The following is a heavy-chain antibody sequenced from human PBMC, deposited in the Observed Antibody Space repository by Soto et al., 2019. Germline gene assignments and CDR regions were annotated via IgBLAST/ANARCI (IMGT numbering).Heavy chain of an antibody. CDR1: GDSINGENYY. CDR3: ARGPDVAVEPAAPYYFDF. V-gene: IGHV4-31*03. J-gene: IGHJ4*02. D-gene: IGHD2-2*01. Sequence: QVQLQESGPGLVKPSQTLSLTCTVSGDSINGENYYWSWVRQLPGKGLEWIGYFYNRGDTYSNPSLGGRVAISVDASNNQFSLKLTSVTAADTAVYYCARGPDVAVEPAAPYYFDFWGQGAQVTVSS. CDR2: FYNRGDT.